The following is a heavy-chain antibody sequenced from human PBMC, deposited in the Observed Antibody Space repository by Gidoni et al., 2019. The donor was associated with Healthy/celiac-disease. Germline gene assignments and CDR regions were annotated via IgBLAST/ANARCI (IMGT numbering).Heavy chain of an antibody. V-gene: IGHV1-3*01. CDR1: GYTFTSYA. Sequence: QVQLVQSGAEVKKPGASVKVSCKASGYTFTSYAMHWVRQAPGQRLEWMGWINAGTGNTKYSQKFQGRVTITRDTSASTAYMELSSLRSEDTAVYYCARCLQREVRGVGAFDIWGQGTMVTVSS. CDR3: ARCLQREVRGVGAFDI. J-gene: IGHJ3*02. D-gene: IGHD3-10*01. CDR2: INAGTGNT.